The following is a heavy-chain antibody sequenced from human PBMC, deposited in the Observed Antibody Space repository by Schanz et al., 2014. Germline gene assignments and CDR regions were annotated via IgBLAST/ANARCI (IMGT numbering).Heavy chain of an antibody. Sequence: QVQLQQWGAGLLKPSETLSLTCAVYGGSFSGYYWTWIRQPPGKGLEWIGEIHHSGSTNYNPSLKSRVTIPMEPSKNQFSLKLSSVTAADTAVYYCARGEWSTSQFDYWGHGTLVTVSS. CDR3: ARGEWSTSQFDY. CDR1: GGSFSGYY. D-gene: IGHD2-2*01. CDR2: IHHSGST. J-gene: IGHJ4*01. V-gene: IGHV4-34*01.